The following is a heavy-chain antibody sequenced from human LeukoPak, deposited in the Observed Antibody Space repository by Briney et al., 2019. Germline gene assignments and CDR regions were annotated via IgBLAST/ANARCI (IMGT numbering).Heavy chain of an antibody. CDR2: VIRDGSFT. V-gene: IGHV3-74*01. CDR3: VRDGDDFNFDY. D-gene: IGHD5-24*01. J-gene: IGHJ4*02. Sequence: GGSLRLSCAASGFTFRSHWMHWVRQAPGKGLGWVSRVIRDGSFTNYADSVKGRFTISRDNAKNTLYLQMSSLRAEDTAVYFCVRDGDDFNFDYWGQGSLVTASS. CDR1: GFTFRSHW.